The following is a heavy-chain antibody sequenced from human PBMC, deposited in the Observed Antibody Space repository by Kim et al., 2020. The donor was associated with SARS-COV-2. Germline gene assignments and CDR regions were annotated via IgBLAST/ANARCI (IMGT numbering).Heavy chain of an antibody. V-gene: IGHV6-1*01. Sequence: SQTLSLTCDISGDSVSTDTAAWNWFRLSPSRGLEWLGRTYYGSKWYTDYAGSVKGRLTINADTSKNQFSLHLNSVTPEDTAVYYCVRLKSSGSPYYYYYGIDVWGQGTPVTVSS. CDR1: GDSVSTDTAA. D-gene: IGHD3-22*01. CDR3: VRLKSSGSPYYYYYGIDV. J-gene: IGHJ6*02. CDR2: TYYGSKWYT.